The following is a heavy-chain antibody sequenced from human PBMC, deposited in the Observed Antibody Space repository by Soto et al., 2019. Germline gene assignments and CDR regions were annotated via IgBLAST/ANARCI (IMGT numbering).Heavy chain of an antibody. J-gene: IGHJ5*02. D-gene: IGHD3-3*01. Sequence: SETLSLTCTVSGGSISSYYWSWIRQPPGKGLEWIGYIYYSGSTNYNPSLKSRVTISVDTSKNQFSLKLSSVTAADTAVYYCARAKSSGITIFGVARGNWFDPWGQGTLVTVSS. CDR3: ARAKSSGITIFGVARGNWFDP. V-gene: IGHV4-59*01. CDR1: GGSISSYY. CDR2: IYYSGST.